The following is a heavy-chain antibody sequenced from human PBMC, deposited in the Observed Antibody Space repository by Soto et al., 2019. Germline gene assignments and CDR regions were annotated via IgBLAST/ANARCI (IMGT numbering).Heavy chain of an antibody. CDR2: ISGSGGST. CDR1: GFTFSSYA. Sequence: RGGSLRLSCAASGFTFSSYAMSWVRQAPGKGLEWVSAISGSGGSTYYADSVKGRFTISRDNSKNTLYLQMNSLRAEDTAVYYCAKDPRYSSSSWFDPWGQGTLVTVSS. J-gene: IGHJ5*02. V-gene: IGHV3-23*01. CDR3: AKDPRYSSSSWFDP. D-gene: IGHD6-6*01.